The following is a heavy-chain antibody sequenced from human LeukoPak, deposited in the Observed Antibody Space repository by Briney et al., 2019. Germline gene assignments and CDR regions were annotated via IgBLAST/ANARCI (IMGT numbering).Heavy chain of an antibody. CDR1: GYTLTELS. V-gene: IGHV1-24*01. Sequence: ASVKVSRKVSGYTLTELSMHWVRQAPGKGLEWMGGFDPEDGETIYAQKFQGRVTMTEDTSTDTAYMELSSLRSEDTAVYYCATVSDNWNDGGVYYFDYWGQGTLVTVSS. D-gene: IGHD1-1*01. J-gene: IGHJ4*02. CDR2: FDPEDGET. CDR3: ATVSDNWNDGGVYYFDY.